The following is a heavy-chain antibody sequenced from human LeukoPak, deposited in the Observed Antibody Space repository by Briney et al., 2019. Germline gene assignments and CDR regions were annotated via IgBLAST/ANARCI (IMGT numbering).Heavy chain of an antibody. CDR2: IYNRGST. J-gene: IGHJ4*02. Sequence: SETLSLTCTVSGGSISSGGYYWSWTRQPPRTGLEWTGNIYNRGSTYYNPSLKSRVTISIDTSKNQFSLKLSSVTAADTAVYYCARRRPDTSMVDYWGQGTLVLLSS. D-gene: IGHD5-18*01. V-gene: IGHV4-61*08. CDR1: GGSISSGGYY. CDR3: ARRRPDTSMVDY.